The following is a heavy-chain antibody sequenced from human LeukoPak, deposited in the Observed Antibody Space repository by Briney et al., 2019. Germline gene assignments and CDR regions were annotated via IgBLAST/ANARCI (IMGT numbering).Heavy chain of an antibody. CDR2: IDSSSDVI. V-gene: IGHV3-48*03. CDR1: GFTFSSYQ. D-gene: IGHD3-10*01. Sequence: PGGSLRLSCAASGFTFSSYQINWVRQAPRQGLEWLAYIDSSSDVIHYADSVKGRFTISRDNAESSLYLQMNNLRVEDTAVYYCARDATLVPGIVYFDYWGQGTQVTVSS. CDR3: ARDATLVPGIVYFDY. J-gene: IGHJ4*02.